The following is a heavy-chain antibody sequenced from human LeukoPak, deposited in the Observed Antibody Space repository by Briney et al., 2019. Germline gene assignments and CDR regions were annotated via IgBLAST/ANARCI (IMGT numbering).Heavy chain of an antibody. D-gene: IGHD6-13*01. Sequence: PGRSLRLSCAASGFTFSSYAMHWVRQAPGKGLEWVAVISYDGSNKYYADSVKGRFTISRDNSKNTLYLQMNSLRAEDTAVYYCARDEDRSSWSSNYWGQGTLVTVSS. CDR3: ARDEDRSSWSSNY. CDR2: ISYDGSNK. CDR1: GFTFSSYA. V-gene: IGHV3-30*01. J-gene: IGHJ4*02.